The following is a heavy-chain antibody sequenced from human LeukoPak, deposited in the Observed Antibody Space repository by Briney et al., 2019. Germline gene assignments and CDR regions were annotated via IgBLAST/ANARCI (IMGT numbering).Heavy chain of an antibody. Sequence: ASVTVSCKASGYTFTGYYMHWVHQAPGQGLEWMGWINPNSGGTNYAQKFQGRVTMTRDTSIRTAYMERSRLRSDETAVYYCARVGYDSSGFSPAYYFDYGGQGTLVTVYS. D-gene: IGHD3-22*01. CDR3: ARVGYDSSGFSPAYYFDY. J-gene: IGHJ4*02. CDR2: INPNSGGT. V-gene: IGHV1-2*02. CDR1: GYTFTGYY.